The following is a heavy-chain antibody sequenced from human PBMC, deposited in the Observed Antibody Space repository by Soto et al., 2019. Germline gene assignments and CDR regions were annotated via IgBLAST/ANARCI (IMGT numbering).Heavy chain of an antibody. CDR1: GYTFTSYG. CDR3: ARAVGITMVRGVISMGMDV. J-gene: IGHJ6*02. CDR2: ISAYNGNT. V-gene: IGHV1-18*01. D-gene: IGHD3-10*01. Sequence: QVQLVQSGAEVKKPGASVKVSCKASGYTFTSYGISWVRQAPGQGLEWMGWISAYNGNTNYAQKLQGRVTMTTDTSKSTAYMELRSLRSDDTAVYYCARAVGITMVRGVISMGMDVWGQGTTVTVSS.